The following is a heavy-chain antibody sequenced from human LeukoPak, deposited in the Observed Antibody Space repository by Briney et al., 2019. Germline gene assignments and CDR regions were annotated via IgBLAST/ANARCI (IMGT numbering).Heavy chain of an antibody. D-gene: IGHD3-3*01. CDR3: ARAIFEFDY. CDR2: IYYSGST. V-gene: IGHV4-59*05. CDR1: GFTFSNYG. J-gene: IGHJ4*02. Sequence: GSLRLSCAASGFTFSNYGMNWVRQAPGKGLEWIGSIYYSGSTYYNPSLKSRVTISVDTSKNQFSLKLSSVTAADTAVYYCARAIFEFDYWGQGTLVTVSS.